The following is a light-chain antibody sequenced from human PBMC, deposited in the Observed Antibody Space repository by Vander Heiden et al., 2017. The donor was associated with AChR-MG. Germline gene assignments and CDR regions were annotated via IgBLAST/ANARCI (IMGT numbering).Light chain of an antibody. J-gene: IGLJ1*01. V-gene: IGLV1-44*01. Sequence: QSVLTQPPSASGTPGQRVTITCSGSRSNIGSNTVNWYQQLPGTAPKLLIYSNNQRPSGVPDRFSGSKSGTSASLAISGLQSEDEADYYCAAWDDSLNGYVFGTETKV. CDR1: RSNIGSNT. CDR3: AAWDDSLNGYV. CDR2: SNN.